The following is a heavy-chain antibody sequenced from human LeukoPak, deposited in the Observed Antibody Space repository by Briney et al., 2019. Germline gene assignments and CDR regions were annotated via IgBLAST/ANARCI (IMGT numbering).Heavy chain of an antibody. CDR2: IYPGDSDT. V-gene: IGHV5-51*01. Sequence: GESLKISCKGSGYSFTSYWIGWVRQMPGKGLEWMGIIYPGDSDTRYSPSFQGQVTILADKSISTAYLQWSSLKASDTAMYYCARHREYYYDSSGYYYDYWGQGTLVTVSS. D-gene: IGHD3-22*01. CDR1: GYSFTSYW. CDR3: ARHREYYYDSSGYYYDY. J-gene: IGHJ4*02.